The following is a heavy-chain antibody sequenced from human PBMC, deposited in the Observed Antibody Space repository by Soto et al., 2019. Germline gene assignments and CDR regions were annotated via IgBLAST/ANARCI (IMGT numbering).Heavy chain of an antibody. Sequence: PGGSLRLSCAVSGFNVMSYWMSWVRQAPGKGLEWVASVEEDGSELYYLHSVRGRFSISRDSAGNALHLTMNYLSAEDTGVYFCARDIGFDYVNWGQGIPVTVSS. J-gene: IGHJ4*02. V-gene: IGHV3-7*01. CDR1: GFNVMSYW. CDR2: VEEDGSEL. D-gene: IGHD3-16*01. CDR3: ARDIGFDYVN.